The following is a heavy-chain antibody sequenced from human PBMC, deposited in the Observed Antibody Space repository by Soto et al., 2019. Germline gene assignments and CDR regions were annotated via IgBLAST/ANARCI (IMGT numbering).Heavy chain of an antibody. CDR1: GGSISSYY. CDR3: ARHRVAETLFDY. J-gene: IGHJ4*02. Sequence: SETLSLTCTVSGGSISSYYWSWIRQPPGKGLEWIGYIYYSGSANYNPSLKSRVTISVDTSKNQFSLKLSSVTAADTAVYYCARHRVAETLFDYWGQGTLVTVSS. D-gene: IGHD6-19*01. CDR2: IYYSGSA. V-gene: IGHV4-59*08.